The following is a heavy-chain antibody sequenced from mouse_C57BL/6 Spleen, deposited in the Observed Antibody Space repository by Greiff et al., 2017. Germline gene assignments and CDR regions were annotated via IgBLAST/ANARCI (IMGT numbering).Heavy chain of an antibody. J-gene: IGHJ2*01. Sequence: EVQLKESGPGLVKPSQSLSLTCSVTGYSITSGYYWNWIRQFPGNKLEWMGYISYDGSNNYNQSLKNRISITRDTSKNQFFLKLNSVTTEDTATYYCARGIYYYGRSYYFDYWGQGTTLTVSS. CDR3: ARGIYYYGRSYYFDY. V-gene: IGHV3-6*01. CDR1: GYSITSGYY. CDR2: ISYDGSN. D-gene: IGHD1-1*01.